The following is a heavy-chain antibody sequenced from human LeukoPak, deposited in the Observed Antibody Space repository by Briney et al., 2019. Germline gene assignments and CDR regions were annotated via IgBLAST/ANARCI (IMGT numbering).Heavy chain of an antibody. Sequence: SETLSLTCTVSGGSISSYYWSWIRQPAGKGLEWIVRIYTSGTTNYNPSLKSRVTMSVDTSKNPFSLKLSSVTAADTAVYLCVRDSGRGYYYYYYMDVWVKGTTATVSS. CDR3: VRDSGRGYYYYYYMDV. CDR2: IYTSGTT. CDR1: GGSISSYY. D-gene: IGHD3-10*01. J-gene: IGHJ6*03. V-gene: IGHV4-4*07.